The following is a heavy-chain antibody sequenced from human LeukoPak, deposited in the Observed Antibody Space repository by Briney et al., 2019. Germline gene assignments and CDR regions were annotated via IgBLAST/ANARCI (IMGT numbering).Heavy chain of an antibody. D-gene: IGHD6-19*01. CDR3: AKARVAGIGGSFFDY. J-gene: IGHJ4*02. CDR2: ISGSGGST. Sequence: PGGSLRLSCAASGFTFSSSWMSWVRQAPGKGLEWVSAISGSGGSTYYADSVKGRFTISRDNSKNTLYLQMNSLRAEDTAVYYCAKARVAGIGGSFFDYWGQGTLVTVSS. V-gene: IGHV3-23*01. CDR1: GFTFSSSW.